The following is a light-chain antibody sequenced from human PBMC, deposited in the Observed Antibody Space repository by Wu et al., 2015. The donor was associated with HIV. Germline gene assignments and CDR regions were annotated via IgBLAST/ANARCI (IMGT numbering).Light chain of an antibody. Sequence: IQLTQSPSSLSASVGDRVTITCRASQDISSYLAWYQQKPGKAPNLLIYGASTLQSGVPSRFSGSGSETDFTLTISSLQPEDFATYYCQQLSTYPRTFGQGTRLDIK. J-gene: IGKJ5*01. CDR1: QDISSY. CDR3: QQLSTYPRT. V-gene: IGKV1-9*01. CDR2: GAS.